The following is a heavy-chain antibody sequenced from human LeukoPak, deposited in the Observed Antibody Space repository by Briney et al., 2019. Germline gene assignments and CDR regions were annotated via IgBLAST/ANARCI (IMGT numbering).Heavy chain of an antibody. CDR2: IYYSGST. V-gene: IGHV4-59*08. Sequence: SETLSLTCTVSGGSISSYYWSWIRQPPGKGLEWIGYIYYSGSTNYNPSLKSRVTISVDTSKNQFSLKLSSVTAADTAVYYCARHVPLTSGYYPRYYYYGMDVWGQGTTVTVSS. CDR1: GGSISSYY. CDR3: ARHVPLTSGYYPRYYYYGMDV. D-gene: IGHD3-3*01. J-gene: IGHJ6*02.